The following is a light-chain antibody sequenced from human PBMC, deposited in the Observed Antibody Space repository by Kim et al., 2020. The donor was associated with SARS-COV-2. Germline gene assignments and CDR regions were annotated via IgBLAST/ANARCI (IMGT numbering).Light chain of an antibody. V-gene: IGLV3-19*01. Sequence: GLTFRVTGQEARLSTYLSNWYQQNPAPTPLLGIYGKSVRPSGIPDRFSGSRSGNTASLTITGAQAEDEGDYYCNSRDSSGNQHVFGPGTKVTVL. J-gene: IGLJ1*01. CDR1: RLSTYL. CDR3: NSRDSSGNQHV. CDR2: GKS.